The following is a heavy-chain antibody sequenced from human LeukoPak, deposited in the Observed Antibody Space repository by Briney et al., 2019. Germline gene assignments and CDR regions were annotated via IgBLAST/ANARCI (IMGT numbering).Heavy chain of an antibody. V-gene: IGHV4-39*07. Sequence: PSETLSLTCSVSGGSISSSSYYWGWIRQPPGKGLEWIGSIYYSGSTYYNPSLKSRVTISLDTSKNQFSLNLNSVTASDTAVYYCAGASSGWYDARYYFDYWGQGTLVSVSS. CDR2: IYYSGST. D-gene: IGHD6-19*01. CDR3: AGASSGWYDARYYFDY. CDR1: GGSISSSSYY. J-gene: IGHJ4*02.